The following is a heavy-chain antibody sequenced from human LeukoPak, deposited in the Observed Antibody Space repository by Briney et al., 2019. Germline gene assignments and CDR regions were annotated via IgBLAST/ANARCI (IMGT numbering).Heavy chain of an antibody. D-gene: IGHD2-21*01. CDR1: GFTFSNFA. Sequence: PGGSLRLSCAASGFTFSNFALSCVRRAPGKGLEWVSAVSGSGGATYYADYVKGRFTISRDNSKNTLSLQMNSLRAEDAAVYYCAKEARIVTSGAEFDFWGQGTLVTVSS. V-gene: IGHV3-23*01. CDR3: AKEARIVTSGAEFDF. CDR2: VSGSGGAT. J-gene: IGHJ4*02.